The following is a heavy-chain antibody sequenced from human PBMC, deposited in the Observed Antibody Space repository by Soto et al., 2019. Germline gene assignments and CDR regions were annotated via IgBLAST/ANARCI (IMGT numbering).Heavy chain of an antibody. V-gene: IGHV3-64*01. CDR1: GFTFSSYA. D-gene: IGHD1-26*01. CDR2: ISSNGGNT. J-gene: IGHJ4*02. CDR3: ATSKGGSRIVGRLDY. Sequence: EVQLVESGGGLVQPGGSLRLSCAASGFTFSSYAMHWVRQAPGKGLEYVSGISSNGGNTYYANSVKGRFTISRDNSKNTLFLQMGSLGAEDMAAYYCATSKGGSRIVGRLDYWGQGTPVTISS.